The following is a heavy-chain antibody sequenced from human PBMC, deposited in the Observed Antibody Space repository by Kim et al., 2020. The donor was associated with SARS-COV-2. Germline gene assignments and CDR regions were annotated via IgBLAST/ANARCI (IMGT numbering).Heavy chain of an antibody. D-gene: IGHD2-15*01. Sequence: ASVKVSCKASGYTFTSYAMHWVRQAPGQRLEWMGWINAGNGNTKYSQKFQGRVTITRDTSASTAYMELSSLRSEDTAVYYCARGYCSGGSCYSLQHWGQGTLVTVSS. CDR2: INAGNGNT. V-gene: IGHV1-3*01. J-gene: IGHJ1*01. CDR3: ARGYCSGGSCYSLQH. CDR1: GYTFTSYA.